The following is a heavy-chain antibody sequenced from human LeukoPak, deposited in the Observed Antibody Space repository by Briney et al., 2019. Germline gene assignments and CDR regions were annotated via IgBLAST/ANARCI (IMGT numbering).Heavy chain of an antibody. CDR1: GGSISSYY. CDR3: ARVGYRDSSGLVTDNWFDP. J-gene: IGHJ5*02. CDR2: IYYSGST. D-gene: IGHD3-22*01. V-gene: IGHV4-59*12. Sequence: SETLSLTCTVSGGSISSYYWSWIRQPPGKGLEWIGYIYYSGSTNYNPSLKSRVTISVDTSKNQFSLKVSSVIAADTAVYYCARVGYRDSSGLVTDNWFDPWGQGTPVTVSS.